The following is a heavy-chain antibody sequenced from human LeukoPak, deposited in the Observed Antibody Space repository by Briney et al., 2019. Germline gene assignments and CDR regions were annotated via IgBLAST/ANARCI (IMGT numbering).Heavy chain of an antibody. CDR1: GFTISSYW. Sequence: GGSLRLSCAVSGFTISSYWMSWVRQAPGKGLEWVANIKPDGSEKYYVDSVKGRFTISRDNAKNSLYLQMNSLRAEDTAVYYCASGYSSSWATFDYWGRGTLVTVSS. J-gene: IGHJ4*02. D-gene: IGHD6-13*01. CDR3: ASGYSSSWATFDY. CDR2: IKPDGSEK. V-gene: IGHV3-7*01.